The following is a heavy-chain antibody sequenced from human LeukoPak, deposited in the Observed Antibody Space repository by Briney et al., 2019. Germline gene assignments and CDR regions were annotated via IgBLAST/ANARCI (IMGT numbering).Heavy chain of an antibody. J-gene: IGHJ4*02. CDR3: ARDRDWGPFDY. Sequence: PSQTLSLTCTVSGGSISSGSYYWSWIRQPAGKGLEWIGRIYTSGSTNYNPSLKSRVTISVDTSKNQSSLKLSSVTAADTAVYYCARDRDWGPFDYWGQGTLVTVSS. CDR2: IYTSGST. CDR1: GGSISSGSYY. V-gene: IGHV4-61*02. D-gene: IGHD7-27*01.